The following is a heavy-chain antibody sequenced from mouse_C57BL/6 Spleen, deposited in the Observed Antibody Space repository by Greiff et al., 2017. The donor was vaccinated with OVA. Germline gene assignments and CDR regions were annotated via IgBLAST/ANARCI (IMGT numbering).Heavy chain of an antibody. Sequence: EVQLVESGGGLVQPKGSLKLSCAASGFTFNTYAMHWVRQAPGKGLEWVARIRSKSSNYATYYADSVKDRFTISRDDSQSMLYLQMNNLKTEDTAIYYCVRERSLTEWFAYWGQGTLVTVSA. J-gene: IGHJ3*01. D-gene: IGHD6-5*01. CDR2: IRSKSSNYAT. CDR1: GFTFNTYA. CDR3: VRERSLTEWFAY. V-gene: IGHV10-3*01.